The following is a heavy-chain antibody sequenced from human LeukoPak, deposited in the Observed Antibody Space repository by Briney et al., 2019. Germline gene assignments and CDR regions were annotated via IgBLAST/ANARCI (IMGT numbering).Heavy chain of an antibody. CDR3: AKDLMSIKALIPWDY. D-gene: IGHD2-21*01. Sequence: GGSLRLSCAASKFTFSYHAMHWIRQAPGKGLEWMALIWYDGSKRYYADSVQGRFTISRDDSKNTLFLQMNSLRAEDTAVYYCAKDLMSIKALIPWDYWGQGTLVTVSP. CDR2: IWYDGSKR. J-gene: IGHJ4*02. V-gene: IGHV3-30*02. CDR1: KFTFSYHA.